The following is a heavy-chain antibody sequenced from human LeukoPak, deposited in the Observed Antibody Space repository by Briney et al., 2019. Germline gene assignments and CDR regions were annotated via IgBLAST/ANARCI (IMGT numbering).Heavy chain of an antibody. D-gene: IGHD2-21*01. V-gene: IGHV3-49*04. CDR3: TRGGGGEPPRVDY. Sequence: GGSLRLSCTASGSTFGDYAMSWVRQAPGKGLEWVGFIRSKAYGGTTEYAASVKGRFTISRDDSKSIAYLQMNSLKTEDTAVYYCTRGGGGEPPRVDYWGQGTLVTVSS. CDR2: IRSKAYGGTT. CDR1: GSTFGDYA. J-gene: IGHJ4*02.